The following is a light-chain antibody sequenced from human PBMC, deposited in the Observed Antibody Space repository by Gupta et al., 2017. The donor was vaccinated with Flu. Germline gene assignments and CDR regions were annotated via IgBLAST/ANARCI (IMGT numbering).Light chain of an antibody. CDR2: DAS. J-gene: IGKJ5*01. Sequence: LSXXXGDRVTITCRASQGISSYLAWYQQKPGKAPQLLIYDASTLQSGVPSRFSGSGSGTEFTLTISSLQPEDFATYYCQQVNSYPLTFGQGTRLEIK. CDR3: QQVNSYPLT. V-gene: IGKV1-9*01. CDR1: QGISSY.